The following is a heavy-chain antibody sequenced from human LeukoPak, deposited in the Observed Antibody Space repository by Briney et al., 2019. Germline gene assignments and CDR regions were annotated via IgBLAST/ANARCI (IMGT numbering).Heavy chain of an antibody. Sequence: SETLSLTCTVSGGSISSSSYYWGWIRQPPGKGLEWIGSIYYSGSTYYNPSLKSRVTISVDTSKNQFSLKLSSVTAADTAVYHCARHPEWLSPIDYFDYWGQGTLVTVSS. CDR2: IYYSGST. V-gene: IGHV4-39*01. J-gene: IGHJ4*02. CDR3: ARHPEWLSPIDYFDY. D-gene: IGHD3-3*01. CDR1: GGSISSSSYY.